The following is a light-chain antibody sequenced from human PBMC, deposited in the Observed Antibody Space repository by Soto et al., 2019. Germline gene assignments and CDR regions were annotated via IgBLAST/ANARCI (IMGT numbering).Light chain of an antibody. CDR3: CSYAGSYTL. CDR2: DVS. Sequence: QSVLTQPRSLSGSPGQSVTISCTGTSSDVGGYNYVSWYQQHPGKAPKLMIYDVSKRPSGVPDRFSGSKSGNTASLTISGLQAEDEADYYCCSYAGSYTLFGTGTKLTVL. J-gene: IGLJ1*01. CDR1: SSDVGGYNY. V-gene: IGLV2-11*01.